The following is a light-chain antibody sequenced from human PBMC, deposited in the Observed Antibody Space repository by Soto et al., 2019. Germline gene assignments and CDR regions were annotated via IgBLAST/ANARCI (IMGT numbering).Light chain of an antibody. Sequence: QSVLTQPPSASGTPGQRVTISCSGSSSNIGSNYVYWYQQLPGTAPKLLIYRNNQRPSGVPDRFSGSKSGTSASLAISGLRSEDGADYYCAAWDDSLSGPHYVFGTGTKVT. J-gene: IGLJ1*01. CDR3: AAWDDSLSGPHYV. V-gene: IGLV1-47*01. CDR1: SSNIGSNY. CDR2: RNN.